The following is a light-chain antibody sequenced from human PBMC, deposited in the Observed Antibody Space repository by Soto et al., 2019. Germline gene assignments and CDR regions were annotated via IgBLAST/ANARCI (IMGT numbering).Light chain of an antibody. CDR3: QQYNSYSWT. V-gene: IGKV1-5*03. CDR1: QSITPW. CDR2: KAS. Sequence: IQMTQSPSTLSASVGDRVTITCRASQSITPWLAWYQQKPGKVPKLLIYKASSLESGVPSRFSGSGSGTEFTLTISSLQPGDFATYYCQQYNSYSWTFGQGTKVDIK. J-gene: IGKJ1*01.